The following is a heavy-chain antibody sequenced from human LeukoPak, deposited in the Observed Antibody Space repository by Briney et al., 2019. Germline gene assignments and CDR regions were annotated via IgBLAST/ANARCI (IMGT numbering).Heavy chain of an antibody. CDR2: ISFDGSRS. Sequence: PGGSLRLSCAGSGFTFGSFGIHWVRQAPGRGLEWVAVISFDGSRSYYADSVKGRFTISRDNSKNTLYLQMNSLRAEDTAVYYCARDGQRYYDSSGYYSWGQGTLVTVSS. CDR1: GFTFGSFG. J-gene: IGHJ4*02. D-gene: IGHD3-22*01. CDR3: ARDGQRYYDSSGYYS. V-gene: IGHV3-30*03.